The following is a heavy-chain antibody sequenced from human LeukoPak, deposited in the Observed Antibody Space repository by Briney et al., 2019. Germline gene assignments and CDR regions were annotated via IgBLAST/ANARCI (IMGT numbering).Heavy chain of an antibody. V-gene: IGHV4-4*07. CDR1: GGSISRYY. Sequence: SETLSLTCTVSGGSISRYYWSWIRQPAGKGLQWIGRIYGSGSTTYNPSLKSRLTMSVDTSKNQFSLKLSSMAAADTAIYYCARDSGTTGEVKFDPWGQGILVTVSS. D-gene: IGHD3-10*01. J-gene: IGHJ5*02. CDR2: IYGSGST. CDR3: ARDSGTTGEVKFDP.